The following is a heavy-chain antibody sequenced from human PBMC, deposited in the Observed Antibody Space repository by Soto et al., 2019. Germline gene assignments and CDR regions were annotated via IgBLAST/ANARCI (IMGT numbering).Heavy chain of an antibody. CDR1: GFTFSSYS. Sequence: GGSLRLSCAASGFTFSSYSMNWVRQAPGKGLEWVSYISSSSSTIYYADSVKGRFTISRDNAKNSLYLQMNSLRAEDTAVYYCAKDLALWFGERSDAFDIWGQGTMVTVSS. CDR2: ISSSSSTI. V-gene: IGHV3-48*01. J-gene: IGHJ3*02. CDR3: AKDLALWFGERSDAFDI. D-gene: IGHD3-10*01.